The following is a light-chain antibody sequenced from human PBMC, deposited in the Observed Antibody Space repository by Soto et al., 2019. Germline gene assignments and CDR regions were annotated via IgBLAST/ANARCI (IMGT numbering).Light chain of an antibody. CDR2: GAS. V-gene: IGKV3D-15*01. CDR1: QSVSSN. J-gene: IGKJ1*01. CDR3: QQYNNWPRT. Sequence: EIVMTQSPATLSLSPGKRASLSYRASQSVSSNLAWYQQNTGQAHRLLIYGASTRATGIPARFTGSGSGTDFTLTIRSLQSEDFAVYYCQQYNNWPRTFGQGTKWIS.